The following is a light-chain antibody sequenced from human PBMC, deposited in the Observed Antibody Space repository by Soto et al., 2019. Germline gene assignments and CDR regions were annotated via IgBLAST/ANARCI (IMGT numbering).Light chain of an antibody. CDR3: QQYNNWRPGT. CDR1: QSVSSN. J-gene: IGKJ4*01. Sequence: EIVMTQSPATLSVSPGERATLSCRASQSVSSNLAWYQQKPGQAPRLLISGASTRATGIPARFSGSGSGTEFTLTISSLQSEDFAVYYCQQYNNWRPGTFGGGTKVEIK. CDR2: GAS. V-gene: IGKV3D-15*01.